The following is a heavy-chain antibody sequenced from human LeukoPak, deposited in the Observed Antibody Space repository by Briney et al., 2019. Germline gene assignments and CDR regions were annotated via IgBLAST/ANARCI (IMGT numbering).Heavy chain of an antibody. CDR1: GFTFSSYG. Sequence: GGSLRLSCAASGFTFSSYGMHWVRQAPGKGLEWVAFIRYDGSNKYYADSVKGRFTISRDNSKNTLYLQMNSLRAEDTAVYYCARDDSRYYYGSGSYWDYWGQGTLVTVSS. V-gene: IGHV3-30*02. J-gene: IGHJ4*02. D-gene: IGHD3-10*01. CDR2: IRYDGSNK. CDR3: ARDDSRYYYGSGSYWDY.